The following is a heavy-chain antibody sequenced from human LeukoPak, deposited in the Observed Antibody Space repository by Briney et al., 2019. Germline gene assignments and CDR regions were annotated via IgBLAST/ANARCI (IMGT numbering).Heavy chain of an antibody. CDR1: GGTFSSYA. D-gene: IGHD3-22*01. Sequence: ASVKVSCKASGGTFSSYAISWVRQAPGQGLEWMGWISAYNGNTNYAQKLQGRVTMTTDTSTSTAYMELRSLRSDDTAVYYCARDRDPYYYDSSGSFDYWGQGTLVTVSS. CDR2: ISAYNGNT. V-gene: IGHV1-18*01. J-gene: IGHJ4*02. CDR3: ARDRDPYYYDSSGSFDY.